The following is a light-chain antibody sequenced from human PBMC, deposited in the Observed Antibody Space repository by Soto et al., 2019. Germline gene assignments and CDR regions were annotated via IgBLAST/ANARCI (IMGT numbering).Light chain of an antibody. CDR1: SSDVGGYNY. CDR2: DVT. Sequence: QSVLTQPASVSGSPGQSITVSCTGTSSDVGGYNYVSWYQQHPGKAPRLMIYDVTNRPSGVSNRLSGSKSGNTASLTISGLQAEDEAEYYCGSYRRGSTYVFGTGTKVTVL. J-gene: IGLJ1*01. V-gene: IGLV2-14*01. CDR3: GSYRRGSTYV.